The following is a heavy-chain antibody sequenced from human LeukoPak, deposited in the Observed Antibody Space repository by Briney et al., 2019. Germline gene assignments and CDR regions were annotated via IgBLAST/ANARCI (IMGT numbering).Heavy chain of an antibody. D-gene: IGHD2-2*03. Sequence: GASVKVSCKASGGTFSSFAINWVRQAPGQGLEWMGGIIPIFGTANYAQKFQGRVTITADESTSTAYMELSSLRSEDTAVYYRARKLGHCSSTSCYGVNWFDPWGQGTLVTVSS. CDR1: GGTFSSFA. CDR3: ARKLGHCSSTSCYGVNWFDP. V-gene: IGHV1-69*13. CDR2: IIPIFGTA. J-gene: IGHJ5*02.